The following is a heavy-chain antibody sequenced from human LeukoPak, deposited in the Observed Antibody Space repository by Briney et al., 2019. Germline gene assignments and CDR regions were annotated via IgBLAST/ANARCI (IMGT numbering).Heavy chain of an antibody. CDR3: ARSRWTDYYGSGSYGGDY. V-gene: IGHV3-21*01. J-gene: IGHJ4*02. Sequence: GGSLRLSCAASGFIFSSNIMNWVRQAPGKGLEWVSTISGSGGVYTYYADSVKGRFTISRDNAKNSLYLQMNSLRAEDTAVYYCARSRWTDYYGSGSYGGDYWGQGTLVTVSS. CDR2: ISGSGGVYT. CDR1: GFIFSSNI. D-gene: IGHD3-10*01.